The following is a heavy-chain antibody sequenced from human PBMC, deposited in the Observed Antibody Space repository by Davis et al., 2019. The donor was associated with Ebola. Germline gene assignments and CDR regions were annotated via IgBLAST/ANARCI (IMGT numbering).Heavy chain of an antibody. D-gene: IGHD2-8*02. J-gene: IGHJ6*02. CDR1: GASISSRSYY. V-gene: IGHV4-39*01. CDR2: IYDSGSP. CDR3: ARTVSLVDFAMDV. Sequence: MPLETLSLTCTVSGASISSRSYYWGWIRQPPGKGLEWIGKIYDSGSPYYNPSLKSRVTISVDTSKNQFSLRLSSVTAADTAVYYCARTVSLVDFAMDVWGQGTTVTVSS.